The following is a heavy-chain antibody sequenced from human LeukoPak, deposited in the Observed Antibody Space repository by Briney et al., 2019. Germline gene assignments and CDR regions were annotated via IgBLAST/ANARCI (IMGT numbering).Heavy chain of an antibody. CDR2: ISSSSSTI. D-gene: IGHD3-22*01. J-gene: IGHJ3*02. Sequence: PGGSLRLSCAASGFTFSTYNMNWVRQAPGKGLEWVSYISSSSSTIYYADSVKGRFTISRDNAKNSLYLQMNSLRAEDTAVYYCARSNLYYYDSSGPDAFDIWGQGTMVTVSS. V-gene: IGHV3-48*04. CDR1: GFTFSTYN. CDR3: ARSNLYYYDSSGPDAFDI.